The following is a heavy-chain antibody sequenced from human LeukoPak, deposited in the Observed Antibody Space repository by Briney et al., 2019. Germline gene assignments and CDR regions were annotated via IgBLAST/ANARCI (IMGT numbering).Heavy chain of an antibody. CDR1: GFTFSSYA. V-gene: IGHV3-30-3*01. J-gene: IGHJ4*02. Sequence: GGSLRLSCAASGFTFSSYAMHWVRQAPGKGLEWVAVISYDGSNKCYADSVKGRFTISRDNSKNTLYLQMNSLRAEDTAVYYCARAPIVGATRGPFDYWGQGTLVTVSS. CDR2: ISYDGSNK. CDR3: ARAPIVGATRGPFDY. D-gene: IGHD1-26*01.